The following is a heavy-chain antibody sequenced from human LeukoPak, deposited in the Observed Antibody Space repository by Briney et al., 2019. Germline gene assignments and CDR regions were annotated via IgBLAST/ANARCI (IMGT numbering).Heavy chain of an antibody. CDR2: INHSRST. CDR3: ARGRPNYSGSPGILFDI. V-gene: IGHV4-34*01. Sequence: SETLSIICAVYGGPLSGYYWRWIRPPPGKGLEWVGEINHSRSTNYNPSLKSRVTISVDTSKNQFSLKLSSVTAADTAVYYCARGRPNYSGSPGILFDIWGEGTMVTVSS. CDR1: GGPLSGYY. D-gene: IGHD1-26*01. J-gene: IGHJ3*02.